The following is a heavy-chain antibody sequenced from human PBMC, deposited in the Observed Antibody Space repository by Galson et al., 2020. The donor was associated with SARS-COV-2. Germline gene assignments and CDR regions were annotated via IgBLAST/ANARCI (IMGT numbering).Heavy chain of an antibody. J-gene: IGHJ4*02. CDR2: IRGSGDST. CDR3: VKPYYDLWGGFFDLDY. D-gene: IGHD3-3*01. CDR1: GFIFSSYA. Sequence: GGSLRLSCAASGFIFSSYAMSWVCQAPGRGLEWVSDIRGSGDSTHYADSVKGRFTISRDNSKNTLYLQMNSLRADDTAVYYCVKPYYDLWGGFFDLDYWGQGTLVTVSS. V-gene: IGHV3-23*01.